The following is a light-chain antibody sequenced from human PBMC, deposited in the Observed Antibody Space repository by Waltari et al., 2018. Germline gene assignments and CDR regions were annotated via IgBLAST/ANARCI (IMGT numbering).Light chain of an antibody. CDR1: SSDVAGYNS. J-gene: IGLJ3*02. CDR3: CSYAGSYTPWV. CDR2: DVS. Sequence: QSALTQPRSVSGSPGQSVTTSCPGPSSDVAGYNSVSSYQQYSGKAPKLMIYDVSKRPSGVPDRFSGSKSGNTASLTISGLQAEDEVDYYCCSYAGSYTPWVFGGGTKLTVL. V-gene: IGLV2-11*01.